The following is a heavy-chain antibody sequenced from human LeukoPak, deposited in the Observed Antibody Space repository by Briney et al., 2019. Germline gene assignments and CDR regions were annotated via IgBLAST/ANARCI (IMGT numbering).Heavy chain of an antibody. J-gene: IGHJ4*02. CDR1: GGSISSSSYY. V-gene: IGHV4-39*01. D-gene: IGHD1-26*01. CDR2: IYYSGST. CDR3: ARSGSYLSFDY. Sequence: SETLSLTCTVSGGSISSSSYYWGWLRQPPGKGLEWIGSIYYSGSTYYNPSLKGRVTISVDTSKNQFSLKLSSVTAADTAVYYCARSGSYLSFDYWGQGTLVTVSS.